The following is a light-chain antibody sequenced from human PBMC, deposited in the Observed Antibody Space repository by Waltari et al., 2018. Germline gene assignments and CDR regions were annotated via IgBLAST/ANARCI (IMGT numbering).Light chain of an antibody. CDR3: QQYNNWPQIT. V-gene: IGKV3-15*01. CDR2: SVS. J-gene: IGKJ5*01. CDR1: QSIRSD. Sequence: EIVMTQFPATLSVSPGDSVTLSCRASQSIRSDLAWYQQKPGQAPRLLIYSVSTRATGIPARFSGRGSETDFTFTISGLQSEDFADYYCQQYNNWPQITFGQGTRLEIK.